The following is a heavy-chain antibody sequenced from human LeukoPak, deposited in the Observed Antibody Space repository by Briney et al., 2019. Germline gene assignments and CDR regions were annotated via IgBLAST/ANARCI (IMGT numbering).Heavy chain of an antibody. CDR1: GFTVSSNY. V-gene: IGHV3-53*01. J-gene: IGHJ4*02. D-gene: IGHD3-10*01. CDR2: IYSGGST. CDR3: ARGVYMVRGLFFDY. Sequence: GGSLRLSCAASGFTVSSNYMSWVRQAPGKGLEWVSVIYSGGSTYYADSVKGRFTISRDNSKNTLYLQMNSLRAEDTAVYYCARGVYMVRGLFFDYWGQGTLVTVSS.